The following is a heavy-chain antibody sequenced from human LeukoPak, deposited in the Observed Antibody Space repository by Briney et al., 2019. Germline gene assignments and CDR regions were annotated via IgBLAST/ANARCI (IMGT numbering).Heavy chain of an antibody. CDR1: GGSISSYY. V-gene: IGHV4-59*01. CDR2: IYYSGST. Sequence: SETLSLTCTVSGGSISSYYWSWIRQPPGKGLEWIGYIYYSGSTNYNPSLKSRITISVDTSKHQFSLKLSSVTAADTAVYYCARERYGSGSYYTDYWGQGTMVTVSS. D-gene: IGHD3-10*01. J-gene: IGHJ4*02. CDR3: ARERYGSGSYYTDY.